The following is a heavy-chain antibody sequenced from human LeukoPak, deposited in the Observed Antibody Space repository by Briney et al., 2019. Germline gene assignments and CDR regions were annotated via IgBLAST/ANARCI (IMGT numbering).Heavy chain of an antibody. Sequence: GGSLRLSCAASGFTFSGSAMHWVRQASGKGLEWVGRIRSKANSYATAYAASGKGRFTISRDDSKNTAYMQMNSLKTEDTAVYYTASGTNSNDYWGQGTLVTVSS. D-gene: IGHD4-23*01. CDR1: GFTFSGSA. CDR2: IRSKANSYAT. V-gene: IGHV3-73*01. J-gene: IGHJ4*02. CDR3: ASGTNSNDY.